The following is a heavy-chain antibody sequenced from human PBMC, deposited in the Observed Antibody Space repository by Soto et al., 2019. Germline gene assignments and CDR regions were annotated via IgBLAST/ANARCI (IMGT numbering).Heavy chain of an antibody. Sequence: EVQLVESGGGLVQPGGSLRLSCAASGFTFSSYWMSWVRQAPGKGLEWVANIKQDGSEKYYVDSVKGRFTISRDNAKKSLYLQMNSLRAEDTAVYYCARDRLAYCSSTSCYTLSYYYGMDVWGQGTTVTVSS. CDR2: IKQDGSEK. CDR1: GFTFSSYW. J-gene: IGHJ6*02. D-gene: IGHD2-2*02. CDR3: ARDRLAYCSSTSCYTLSYYYGMDV. V-gene: IGHV3-7*05.